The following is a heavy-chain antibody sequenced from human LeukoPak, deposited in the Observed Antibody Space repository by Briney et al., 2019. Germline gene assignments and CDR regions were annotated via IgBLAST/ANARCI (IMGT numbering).Heavy chain of an antibody. CDR2: ISYDGSNK. D-gene: IGHD6-13*01. Sequence: GGSLRLSCAASGFTFSSYAMHWVRQAPGKGLEGGAVISYDGSNKYYADSVKGRFTISRDNSKNTLYLQMNSLRAEDTAVYYCARRSRYSSSWYGTLLDYWGQGTLVTVSS. CDR1: GFTFSSYA. J-gene: IGHJ4*02. V-gene: IGHV3-30-3*01. CDR3: ARRSRYSSSWYGTLLDY.